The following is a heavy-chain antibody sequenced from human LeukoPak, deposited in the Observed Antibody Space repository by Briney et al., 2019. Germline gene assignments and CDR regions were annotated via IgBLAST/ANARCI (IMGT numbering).Heavy chain of an antibody. CDR2: INPSGGTT. CDR3: ARSSAYYSDFDS. V-gene: IGHV1-46*01. D-gene: IGHD3-22*01. Sequence: GASVKVSCKASGYTFTAYYIHWVRQAPGQGLEWMGIINPSGGTTTYAQKFQGRVTMTSDSSTSTVHMELISLRSEDTAVYYCARSSAYYSDFDSWGQGTLVTVPS. J-gene: IGHJ4*02. CDR1: GYTFTAYY.